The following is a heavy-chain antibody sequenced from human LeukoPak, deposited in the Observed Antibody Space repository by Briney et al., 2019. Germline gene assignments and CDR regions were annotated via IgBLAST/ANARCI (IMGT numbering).Heavy chain of an antibody. Sequence: GGSLRLSCAASGFTFSSYGMHWVRQAPGKGLEWVAVISYDGSNKYYADSVKGRFTISRDNSKNTLYLQMNSLRAEDTAVYYCAKDSHFGVVKGFDYFDYWGQGTLVTVSS. CDR2: ISYDGSNK. J-gene: IGHJ4*02. V-gene: IGHV3-30*18. CDR3: AKDSHFGVVKGFDYFDY. CDR1: GFTFSSYG. D-gene: IGHD3-3*01.